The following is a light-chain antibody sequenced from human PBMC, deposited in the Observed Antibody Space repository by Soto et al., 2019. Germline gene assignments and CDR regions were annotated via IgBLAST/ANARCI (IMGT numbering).Light chain of an antibody. CDR3: QRYNNWPLT. J-gene: IGKJ4*01. CDR2: GAS. CDR1: QSVRGN. Sequence: EIVMTQSPATLSVSPGERATLPCRASQSVRGNLAWYQQKPGQSPRLPIYGASSRATGVPARFSGSRSGPEFTLTINSLQSEDFAIYYCQRYNNWPLTFGGGTKV. V-gene: IGKV3-15*01.